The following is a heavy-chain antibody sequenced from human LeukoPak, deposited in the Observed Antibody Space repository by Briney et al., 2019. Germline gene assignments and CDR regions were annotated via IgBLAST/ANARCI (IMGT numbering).Heavy chain of an antibody. CDR2: ISSSSSYI. V-gene: IGHV3-21*01. D-gene: IGHD5-18*01. J-gene: IGHJ4*02. CDR1: GFTFSSYS. Sequence: GGSLRLSCAASGFTFSSYSMNWVRQAPGKGLEWVSFISSSSSYIYYADSVKGRFTIFRDNAKNSLYLQMNSLRAEDTAAYYCARVRVQLWLAPDYWGQGTLVTVSS. CDR3: ARVRVQLWLAPDY.